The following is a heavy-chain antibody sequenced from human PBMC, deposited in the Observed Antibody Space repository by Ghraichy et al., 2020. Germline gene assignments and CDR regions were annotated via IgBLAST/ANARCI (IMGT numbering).Heavy chain of an antibody. CDR3: ARDQGGDYGYYYYYGMDV. D-gene: IGHD4-17*01. V-gene: IGHV3-7*01. CDR1: GFTFSNYW. Sequence: GGSLRLSCAASGFTFSNYWMSWVRQAPGKGLEWVANIKLDGSEKYYVDSVKGRFTISRDNAKHSLYLQMNSLRDEDTAVYYCARDQGGDYGYYYYYGMDVWGQGTTVTVSS. J-gene: IGHJ6*02. CDR2: IKLDGSEK.